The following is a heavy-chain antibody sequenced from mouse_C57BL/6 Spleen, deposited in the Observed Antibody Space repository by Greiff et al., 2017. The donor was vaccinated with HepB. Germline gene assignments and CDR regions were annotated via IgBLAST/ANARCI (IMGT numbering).Heavy chain of an antibody. CDR3: ARKDYGKGYYAMDY. Sequence: QVQLKQSGPGLVQPSQSLSITCTVSGFSLTSYGVHWVRQSPGKGLEWLGVIWSGGSTDYNAAFISRLSISKDNSKSQVFFKMNSLQADDTAIYYCARKDYGKGYYAMDYWGQGTLVTVSS. CDR1: GFSLTSYG. D-gene: IGHD1-1*01. CDR2: IWSGGST. J-gene: IGHJ4*01. V-gene: IGHV2-2*01.